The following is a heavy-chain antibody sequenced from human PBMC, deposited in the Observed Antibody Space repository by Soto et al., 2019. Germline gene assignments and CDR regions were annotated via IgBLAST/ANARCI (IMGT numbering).Heavy chain of an antibody. CDR3: ARPYYDFLTVYTNYFDY. CDR2: ISYDGSNK. Sequence: PGGSLRLSCAASGFTFSSYAMHWVRQAPGKGLEWVAVISYDGSNKYYADSVKGRFTISRDNSKNTLYLQMNSLRAEDTTVYYWARPYYDFLTVYTNYFDYGGRGTLVTVSS. V-gene: IGHV3-30-3*01. CDR1: GFTFSSYA. D-gene: IGHD3-9*01. J-gene: IGHJ4*02.